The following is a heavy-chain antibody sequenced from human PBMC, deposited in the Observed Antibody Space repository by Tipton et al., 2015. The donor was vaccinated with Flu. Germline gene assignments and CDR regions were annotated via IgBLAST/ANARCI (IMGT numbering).Heavy chain of an antibody. Sequence: SLRLSCAASGFTFSSYAMSWVRQAPGKGLEWVSATSGSGGSTYYADSVKGRFTISRDNSKNTLYLQMNSLRAEDTAVYYCAKGGHIVVVTAQTRFDYWGQGTLVTVSS. V-gene: IGHV3-23*01. CDR2: TSGSGGST. J-gene: IGHJ4*02. CDR1: GFTFSSYA. D-gene: IGHD2-21*02. CDR3: AKGGHIVVVTAQTRFDY.